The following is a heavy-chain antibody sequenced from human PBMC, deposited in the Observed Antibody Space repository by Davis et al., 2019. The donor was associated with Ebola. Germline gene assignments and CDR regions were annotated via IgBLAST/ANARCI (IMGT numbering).Heavy chain of an antibody. CDR2: ISYDGSNK. CDR3: AKDRWPGAFFDY. D-gene: IGHD5-24*01. V-gene: IGHV3-30*18. J-gene: IGHJ4*02. CDR1: GFSFSDYG. Sequence: GGSLRLSCAASGFSFSDYGMHWVRQAPGKGLEWVAVISYDGSNKYYADSVKGRFTISRDNSKNTLYLQMNSLRAEDTAVYYCAKDRWPGAFFDYWGQGTLVTVSS.